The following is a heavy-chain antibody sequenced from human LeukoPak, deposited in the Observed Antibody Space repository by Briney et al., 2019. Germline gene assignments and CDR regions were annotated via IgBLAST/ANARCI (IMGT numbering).Heavy chain of an antibody. CDR3: ARGGSGSYFSWLDP. CDR2: INPNSGGT. J-gene: IGHJ5*02. CDR1: GYTFTRYY. D-gene: IGHD3-10*01. V-gene: IGHV1-2*02. Sequence: ASVKVSCKASGYTFTRYYIHWVRQAPGQGLECMGWINPNSGGTNYAQKFQGRVTMTRHPSISTAYIELSRLRFDDTAVYYCARGGSGSYFSWLDPWGQGTLVTVSS.